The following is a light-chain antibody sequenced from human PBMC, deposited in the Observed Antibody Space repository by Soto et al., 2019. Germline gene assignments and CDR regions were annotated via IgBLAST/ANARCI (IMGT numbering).Light chain of an antibody. V-gene: IGKV3-20*01. CDR1: ENVNNN. Sequence: EILLTQSPGTLSLSPGERSPLSCRASENVNNNLAWYQQRPGQAPRLLIYVASTRAPGISTRFSGSGSGTEFTLTISRLEPEDFAVYYCQQYGSLSWTFGQGTKVDIK. CDR3: QQYGSLSWT. CDR2: VAS. J-gene: IGKJ1*01.